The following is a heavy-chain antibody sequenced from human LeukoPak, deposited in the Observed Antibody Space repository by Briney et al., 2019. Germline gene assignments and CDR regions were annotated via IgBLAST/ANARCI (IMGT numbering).Heavy chain of an antibody. CDR3: ANIRAVLWEHDVGDYYGPAAYFQD. CDR1: GDSIDSGGFY. J-gene: IGHJ1*01. Sequence: SQTLSLTCTVSGDSIDSGGFYWTWIRQRPGKGLECIGYIHHSGYTNYNPSLRTRAIMSTDTSKNQFSLKLSSVTAADTAVYFCANIRAVLWEHDVGDYYGPAAYFQDWGPGTLVTVSS. V-gene: IGHV4-31*03. CDR2: IHHSGYT. D-gene: IGHD3-22*01.